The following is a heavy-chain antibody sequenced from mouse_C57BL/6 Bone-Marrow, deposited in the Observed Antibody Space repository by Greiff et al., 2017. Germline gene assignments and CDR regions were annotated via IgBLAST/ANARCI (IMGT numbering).Heavy chain of an antibody. V-gene: IGHV1-39*01. J-gene: IGHJ3*01. Sequence: QLQQSGPELVKPGASVTISCTASGYSFTDYNMNWVQQSNGKSLEWIGVINPNYGTTSYNQKFKGKATLTVDQSSSTAYMQLNSLTSEDSAVYYCASVHYDGYHDPNWFAYWCQGTLVTVSA. CDR3: ASVHYDGYHDPNWFAY. D-gene: IGHD2-3*01. CDR2: INPNYGTT. CDR1: GYSFTDYN.